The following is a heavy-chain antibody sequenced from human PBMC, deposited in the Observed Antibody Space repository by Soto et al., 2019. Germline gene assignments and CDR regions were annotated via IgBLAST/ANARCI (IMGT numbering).Heavy chain of an antibody. D-gene: IGHD2-15*01. V-gene: IGHV4-34*01. CDR1: GGSFSGYY. J-gene: IGHJ3*02. CDR3: AMAAAMRSGTLCSGGSCDAFDI. Sequence: QVQLQQWGAGLLKPSETLSLTCAVYGGSFSGYYWSWIRQPPGKGLEWIGEINHSGSTNYNPSLKSRVTRSVDTSKNQFSLKLSSVTAADTAVYYCAMAAAMRSGTLCSGGSCDAFDIWGQGTMVTVSS. CDR2: INHSGST.